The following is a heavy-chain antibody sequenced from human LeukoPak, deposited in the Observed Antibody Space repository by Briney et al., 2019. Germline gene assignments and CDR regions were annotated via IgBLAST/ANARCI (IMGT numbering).Heavy chain of an antibody. Sequence: SETLSLTCTVSGGSVSSGNYYWNWIRQPPGKGLEWIGYIYYSGSTNYNPSLKSRVTISVDTSKNQFSLKLSSVTAADTAVYYCASILVVPAAIIPFDYWGQGTLVTVSS. D-gene: IGHD2-2*02. CDR1: GGSVSSGNYY. J-gene: IGHJ4*02. CDR3: ASILVVPAAIIPFDY. V-gene: IGHV4-61*01. CDR2: IYYSGST.